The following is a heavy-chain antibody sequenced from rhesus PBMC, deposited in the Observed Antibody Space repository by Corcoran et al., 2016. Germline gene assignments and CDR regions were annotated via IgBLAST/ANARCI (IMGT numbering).Heavy chain of an antibody. V-gene: IGHV1-111*02. CDR2: DEPEDGEP. J-gene: IGHJ4*01. D-gene: IGHD6-25*01. CDR3: ATASRYSDHFDD. CDR1: GYTFTDYY. Sequence: EVQLGQSGAEVKKLGASEKISCKAYGYTFTDYYLHWGRQTPGEGLEWLGRDEPEDGEPKHAQKFQARRTITADTSTDIASREVSGLISEATAVYCCATASRYSDHFDDWGQGVLVSVSS.